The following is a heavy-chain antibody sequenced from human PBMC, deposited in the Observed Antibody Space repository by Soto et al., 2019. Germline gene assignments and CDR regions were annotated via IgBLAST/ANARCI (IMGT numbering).Heavy chain of an antibody. D-gene: IGHD3-22*01. J-gene: IGHJ4*02. CDR3: ARDLGYYASDGYFDY. CDR2: ISSSGDII. Sequence: LRLSCAASGFTFSDYYMSWIRQAPGKGLEWVSYISSSGDIIYYADSVKGRFTISRDNAKNSLYLQLNSLRAEDTAVYYCARDLGYYASDGYFDYWGQGTVVTVSS. CDR1: GFTFSDYY. V-gene: IGHV3-11*01.